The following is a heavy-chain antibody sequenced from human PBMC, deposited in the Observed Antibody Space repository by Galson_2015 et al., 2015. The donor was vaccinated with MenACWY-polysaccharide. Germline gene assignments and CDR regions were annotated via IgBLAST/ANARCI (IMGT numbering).Heavy chain of an antibody. V-gene: IGHV1-8*01. CDR3: ARMIARKYTFADS. CDR1: GYKFTSYD. D-gene: IGHD2-21*01. Sequence: SVKVSCKASGYKFTSYDINWVRQATGQGLEWMGWMNPNSGNTGYAQKFQGRVTMTSSSAMSTAFMELSSLRSEDTAVYYCARMIARKYTFADSWGQGTLVTVSS. J-gene: IGHJ4*02. CDR2: MNPNSGNT.